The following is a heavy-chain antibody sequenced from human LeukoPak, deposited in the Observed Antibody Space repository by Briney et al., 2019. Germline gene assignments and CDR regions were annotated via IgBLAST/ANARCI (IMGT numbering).Heavy chain of an antibody. CDR3: ARGAVAGTGVKH. Sequence: PGGSLRLSCAASGFTFSSYSMNWVRQAPGKGLEWVSSISSSSSYIYYADSVKGRFTISRDNAKNSLYLQMNSLRAEDTAVYYCARGAVAGTGVKHWGQGTLVTVSS. D-gene: IGHD6-19*01. J-gene: IGHJ1*01. CDR1: GFTFSSYS. V-gene: IGHV3-21*01. CDR2: ISSSSSYI.